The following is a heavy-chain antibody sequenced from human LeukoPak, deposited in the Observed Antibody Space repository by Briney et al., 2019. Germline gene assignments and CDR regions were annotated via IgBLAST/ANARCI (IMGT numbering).Heavy chain of an antibody. J-gene: IGHJ4*02. V-gene: IGHV1-18*01. CDR1: GYTFTSYG. CDR3: ARESGAETSLDY. D-gene: IGHD6-6*01. Sequence: ASVKVSCKASGYTFTSYGISWVRQAPGQGLEWMGWISAYNGNTNYAQKLQGRVTMTTDTSTSTAYMELSSLRSEDTAVYYCARESGAETSLDYWGQGTLVTVSS. CDR2: ISAYNGNT.